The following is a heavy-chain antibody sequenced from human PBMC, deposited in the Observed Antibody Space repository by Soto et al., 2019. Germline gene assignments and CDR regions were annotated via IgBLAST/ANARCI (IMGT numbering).Heavy chain of an antibody. CDR2: IYYSGST. Sequence: PSETLPLTCTVSGGAISSGDYYWSWIRQPPGKGLEWIGYIYYSGSTYYNPSLKSRVTISVDTSKNQFSLKLSSVTAADTAVYYCADGTGYNYGTDVWGQGTRVTF. V-gene: IGHV4-30-4*01. J-gene: IGHJ6*02. CDR3: ADGTGYNYGTDV. D-gene: IGHD3-9*01. CDR1: GGAISSGDYY.